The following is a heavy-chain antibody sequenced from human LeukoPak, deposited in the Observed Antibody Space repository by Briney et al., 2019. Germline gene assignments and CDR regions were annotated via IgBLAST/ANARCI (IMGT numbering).Heavy chain of an antibody. J-gene: IGHJ4*02. CDR3: ARGNEGNFDY. V-gene: IGHV4-34*01. D-gene: IGHD1-1*01. Sequence: SETLSLTCAVYGGSFSGYYWSWIRQPPGKGLEWIGEINHSGSTNYNPSLKSRVTISVDTSKNHFSLKLSSVIAADTAVYYCARGNEGNFDYWGQGTLVTVSS. CDR2: INHSGST. CDR1: GGSFSGYY.